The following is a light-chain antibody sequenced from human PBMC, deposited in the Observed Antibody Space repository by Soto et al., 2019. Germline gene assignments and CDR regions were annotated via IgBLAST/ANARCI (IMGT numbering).Light chain of an antibody. V-gene: IGKV3-15*01. CDR3: QQHNSWPWT. CDR2: GTS. CDR1: QSVSSN. Sequence: IVMTQSPATLSVSPGESATLSCRASQSVSSNLGWYQQKPGQPPRLLIYGTSTRITGIPARFSGSGSGTEFTLTISSLQSEDFAVYYCQQHNSWPWTFGQGNKGEIK. J-gene: IGKJ1*01.